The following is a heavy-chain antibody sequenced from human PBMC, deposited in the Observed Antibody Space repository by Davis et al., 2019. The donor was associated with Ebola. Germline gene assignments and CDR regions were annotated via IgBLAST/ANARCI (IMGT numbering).Heavy chain of an antibody. V-gene: IGHV5-51*01. CDR2: IYPGDSDT. CDR3: ARRSDWNFAFDY. Sequence: KVSCKGSGYSFTSYWIAWVRQMPGKGLEWMGIIYPGDSDTRYSPSFQGQVSISVDTSITTAYLQWSSLKASDTAVYYCARRSDWNFAFDYWGQGTLVTVAS. D-gene: IGHD1-7*01. CDR1: GYSFTSYW. J-gene: IGHJ4*02.